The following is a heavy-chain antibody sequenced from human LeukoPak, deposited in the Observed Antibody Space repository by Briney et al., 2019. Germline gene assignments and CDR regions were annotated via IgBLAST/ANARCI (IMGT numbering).Heavy chain of an antibody. D-gene: IGHD1-1*01. Sequence: PSETLSLTCTVHGGSISSYYWSSIRQPPGKGLEWNGYIYYSGRTNYNPSLKSRVTISVDTSKNQFSLKLGSVTAADTGVYYCARGVLESRKSRFDIWGQGTMVTVSS. CDR1: GGSISSYY. CDR3: ARGVLESRKSRFDI. CDR2: IYYSGRT. J-gene: IGHJ3*02. V-gene: IGHV4-59*01.